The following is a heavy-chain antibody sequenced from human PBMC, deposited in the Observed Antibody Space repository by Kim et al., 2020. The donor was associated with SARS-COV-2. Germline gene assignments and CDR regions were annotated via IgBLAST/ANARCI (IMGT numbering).Heavy chain of an antibody. CDR1: GFTFSSYA. D-gene: IGHD2-2*02. Sequence: GGSLRLSCAASGFTFSSYAMNWVRQAPGRGLERVSSISASRNITNYYADSVKGRCTISRDNAKNTLYLQMHSLRAEDTAVYYCARGPLCGAVNCYTVGLLGFWGQGTLVTVSS. V-gene: IGHV3-23*01. CDR2: ISASRNIT. J-gene: IGHJ4*02. CDR3: ARGPLCGAVNCYTVGLLGF.